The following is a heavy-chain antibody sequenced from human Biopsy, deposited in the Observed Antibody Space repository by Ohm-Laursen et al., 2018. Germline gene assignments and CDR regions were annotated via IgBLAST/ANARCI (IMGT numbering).Heavy chain of an antibody. V-gene: IGHV4-59*01. J-gene: IGHJ6*02. CDR3: ARLWGGYHFHGMDV. D-gene: IGHD7-27*01. CDR1: GDSINSSY. Sequence: SETLSLTCTVSGDSINSSYWSWIRQAPGKGLEWIGFISNSGNTNYNPSLKSRVTISADTSKNQFSLRLNSVTAADTAVYYCARLWGGYHFHGMDVWGQGTTVTVSS. CDR2: ISNSGNT.